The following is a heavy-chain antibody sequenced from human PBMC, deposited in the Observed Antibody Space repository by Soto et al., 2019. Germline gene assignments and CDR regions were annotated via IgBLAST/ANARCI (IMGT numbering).Heavy chain of an antibody. CDR3: AKDSISDRETFNFEY. V-gene: IGHV3-23*01. CDR1: GFSFSNYA. Sequence: GGSLRLSCAASGFSFSNYAMNWVRQAPGKGLEWVSGISGGGGTYYADSVKGRFIISRDNSKNTVYLQMNSLRAEDTAFYYCAKDSISDRETFNFEYWGQGILVTVSS. J-gene: IGHJ4*02. D-gene: IGHD1-26*01. CDR2: ISGGGGT.